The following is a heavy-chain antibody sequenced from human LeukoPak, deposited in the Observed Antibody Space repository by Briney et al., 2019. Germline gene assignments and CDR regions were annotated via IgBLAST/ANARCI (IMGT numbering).Heavy chain of an antibody. Sequence: GGSLRLSCAASGFTVSNNYISWVRQSPGKGLEWVSVTYSGSTDYADSVKGRFTISRDNSKNTLYLQMNSLRAEDTAVYYCARDQNYWGQGTLVTVSS. J-gene: IGHJ4*02. CDR1: GFTVSNNY. V-gene: IGHV3-66*03. CDR3: ARDQNY. CDR2: TYSGST.